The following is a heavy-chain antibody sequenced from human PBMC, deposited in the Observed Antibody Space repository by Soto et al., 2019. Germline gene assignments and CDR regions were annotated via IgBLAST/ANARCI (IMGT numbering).Heavy chain of an antibody. CDR1: GYSISTGFN. CDR3: ASHGDQWLIRPFAS. CDR2: IYHSGST. J-gene: IGHJ4*02. D-gene: IGHD6-19*01. V-gene: IGHV4-38-2*01. Sequence: SETLSLTCAVSGYSISTGFNWGWIRQPPGKGLEWIGSIYHSGSTYYNLSLKSRVTISADPSKNQISLKLISVTAADTAMYYCASHGDQWLIRPFASWGQGTLVTVSS.